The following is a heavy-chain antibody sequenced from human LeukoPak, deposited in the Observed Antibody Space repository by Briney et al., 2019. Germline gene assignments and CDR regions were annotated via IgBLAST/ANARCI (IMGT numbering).Heavy chain of an antibody. J-gene: IGHJ6*02. Sequence: GGSLRLSCAASGFTVSINYISSVRQAPGQGLEWVSVIYSGGNTYYPDSVKGRFTISRDNSKNTLYLQMNSLRVDDTAVYYCARVSGSSLLSPMDVWGQGTTVTVSS. CDR3: ARVSGSSLLSPMDV. CDR2: IYSGGNT. V-gene: IGHV3-53*01. D-gene: IGHD2/OR15-2a*01. CDR1: GFTVSINY.